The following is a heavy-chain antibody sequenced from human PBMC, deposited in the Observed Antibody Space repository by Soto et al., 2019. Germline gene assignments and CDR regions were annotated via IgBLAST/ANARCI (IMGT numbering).Heavy chain of an antibody. V-gene: IGHV4-30-4*01. CDR3: ARGPSGDKVDS. CDR1: GGSISTVNYW. D-gene: IGHD7-27*01. CDR2: IYNGGST. J-gene: IGHJ4*02. Sequence: QVQLQESGPGLVKPSQTLSLTCTVSGGSISTVNYWWSWIRQSPDMGLEWIGPIYNGGSTYNNPSLETRVTMSLDASKNQLSLPLSFGSAADTAVDYCARGPSGDKVDSWGQGTLVTVSS.